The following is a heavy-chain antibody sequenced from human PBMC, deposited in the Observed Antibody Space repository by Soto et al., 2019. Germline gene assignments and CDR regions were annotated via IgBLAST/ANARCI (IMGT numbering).Heavy chain of an antibody. CDR2: IYYSGST. CDR3: ARVWGYYFDY. CDR1: GGSISSYY. V-gene: IGHV4-59*01. Sequence: QVQLQESGPGLVKPSETLSLTCTVSGGSISSYYWGWIRQPPGKGLEWIGYIYYSGSTNYNPSRTIRVTISVDTSNHQFSLMLSSVTAADTAVYYCARVWGYYFDYWGQGTLVTVSS. J-gene: IGHJ4*02. D-gene: IGHD3-10*01.